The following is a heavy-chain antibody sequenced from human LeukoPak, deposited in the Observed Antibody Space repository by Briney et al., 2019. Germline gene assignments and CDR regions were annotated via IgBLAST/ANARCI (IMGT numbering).Heavy chain of an antibody. Sequence: SETLSLTCTVSGGSISSYYWSWIRQPPGKGLEWIGYIYTSGSTNYNPSLKSRVTISVDTSKNQFSLKLSSVTAADTAVYYCVRQLAYCGGNCYPGAFDIWGQGTMVTVSS. CDR2: IYTSGST. CDR3: VRQLAYCGGNCYPGAFDI. D-gene: IGHD2-21*02. CDR1: GGSISSYY. V-gene: IGHV4-4*09. J-gene: IGHJ3*02.